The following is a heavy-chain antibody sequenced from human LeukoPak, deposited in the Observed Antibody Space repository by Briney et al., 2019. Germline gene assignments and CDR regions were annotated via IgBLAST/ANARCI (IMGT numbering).Heavy chain of an antibody. Sequence: SETLSLTCTVSGGSISSYYWNWIRQPPGKGLEWIGYIYYSGSNKYNPSLKSRVTISVDTSKNQFSLKLSSVTAADTAVYYCARALGYCSGGSCPNWGYYLDYWGQGTLVTVSS. CDR1: GGSISSYY. D-gene: IGHD2-15*01. J-gene: IGHJ4*02. CDR3: ARALGYCSGGSCPNWGYYLDY. V-gene: IGHV4-59*01. CDR2: IYYSGSN.